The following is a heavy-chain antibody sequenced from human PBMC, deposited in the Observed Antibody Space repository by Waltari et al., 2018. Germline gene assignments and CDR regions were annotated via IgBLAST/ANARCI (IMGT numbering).Heavy chain of an antibody. J-gene: IGHJ3*02. CDR1: GDSISSYE. Sequence: QVELQESGPRLAKPSQTPSLTCSGSGDSISSYEWSWIRQPPGKGLEGIGEISSIGRTNYNPSLKSRVTISIDTSKNQFSLRLTSVTAADTAVYFCARRYANAFDIWGPGTIHTVSS. CDR2: ISSIGRT. CDR3: ARRYANAFDI. D-gene: IGHD3-9*01. V-gene: IGHV4-59*01.